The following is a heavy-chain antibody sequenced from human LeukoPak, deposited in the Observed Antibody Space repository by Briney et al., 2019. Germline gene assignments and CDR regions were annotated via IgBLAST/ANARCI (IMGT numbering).Heavy chain of an antibody. V-gene: IGHV4-34*01. CDR2: INHSGST. J-gene: IGHJ4*02. CDR3: ARGFVGCSSTSCPRSMAHY. Sequence: SETLSLTCAVYGGSFSGYYWSWIRQPPGKGLEWIGEINHSGSTNYNPSLKSRVTISVDTSKNQFSLKLSSVTAADTAVYYCARGFVGCSSTSCPRSMAHYWGQGTLVTVSS. CDR1: GGSFSGYY. D-gene: IGHD2-2*01.